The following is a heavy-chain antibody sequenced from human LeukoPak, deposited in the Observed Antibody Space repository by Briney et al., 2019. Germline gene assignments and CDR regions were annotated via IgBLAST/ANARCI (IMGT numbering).Heavy chain of an antibody. D-gene: IGHD3-10*01. Sequence: ASVKVSCKASGYTFTSYDINWVRQATGRGLEWMGWMNPNSGNTGYAQKFQGRVTITRNTSISTAYMELSSLRSEDTAVYYCARGRGYGGSGLYYFDYWGQGTLVTVSS. CDR1: GYTFTSYD. CDR2: MNPNSGNT. J-gene: IGHJ4*02. V-gene: IGHV1-8*03. CDR3: ARGRGYGGSGLYYFDY.